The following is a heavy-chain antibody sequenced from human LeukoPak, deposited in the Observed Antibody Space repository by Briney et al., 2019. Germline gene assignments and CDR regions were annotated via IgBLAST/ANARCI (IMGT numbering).Heavy chain of an antibody. Sequence: GGSLRLSCAASGFTFSSYWMSWVRQAPGKGLEWVANVKQDGSEKYYVDSVKGRFTISRDNAKNSLYLQMNSLRAEDTAVYYCAREGDIVVVPAAPGDVWGKGTTVTVSS. D-gene: IGHD2-2*01. V-gene: IGHV3-7*01. CDR2: VKQDGSEK. J-gene: IGHJ6*04. CDR1: GFTFSSYW. CDR3: AREGDIVVVPAAPGDV.